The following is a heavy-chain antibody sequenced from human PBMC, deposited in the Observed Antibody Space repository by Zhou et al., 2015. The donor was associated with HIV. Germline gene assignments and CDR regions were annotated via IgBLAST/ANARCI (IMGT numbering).Heavy chain of an antibody. Sequence: QVQLVQSGAEVKKPGSSVKVSCKASGGTFSSYAISWVRQAPGQGLEWMGGIIPIFGTANYAQKFQGRVTITADESTSTAYMELSSLRSEDTAVYYCARDLGLGDLRPSRYYYYYMDVWGKGTTVTVSS. CDR2: IIPIFGTA. CDR3: ARDLGLGDLRPSRYYYYYMDV. J-gene: IGHJ6*03. CDR1: GGTFSSYA. D-gene: IGHD3-16*01. V-gene: IGHV1-69*01.